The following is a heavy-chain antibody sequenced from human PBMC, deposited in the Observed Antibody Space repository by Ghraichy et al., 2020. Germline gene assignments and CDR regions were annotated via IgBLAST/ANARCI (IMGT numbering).Heavy chain of an antibody. J-gene: IGHJ5*02. Sequence: SETLSLTCAVYGGSFSGYYWSWIRQPPGKGLEWIGEINHSGSTNYNPSLKSRVTISVDTSKNQFSLKLSSVTAADTAVYYCARNTALLRFLEWFRSWFDPWGQGTLVTVSS. V-gene: IGHV4-34*01. D-gene: IGHD3-3*01. CDR3: ARNTALLRFLEWFRSWFDP. CDR1: GGSFSGYY. CDR2: INHSGST.